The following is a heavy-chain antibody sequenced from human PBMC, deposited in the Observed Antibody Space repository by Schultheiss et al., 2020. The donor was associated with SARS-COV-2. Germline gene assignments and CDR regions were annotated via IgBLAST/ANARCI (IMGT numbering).Heavy chain of an antibody. J-gene: IGHJ3*02. CDR2: IYYSGST. CDR3: ARRVTMVRGVITRPAFDI. D-gene: IGHD3-10*01. Sequence: SETLSLTCTVSGGSISSSSYYWGWLRQPPGKGLEWIGSIYYSGSTYYNPSLKSRVTISVDTSKSQFSLKLSSVTAADTAVYYCARRVTMVRGVITRPAFDIWGQGTMVTVSS. CDR1: GGSISSSSYY. V-gene: IGHV4-39*01.